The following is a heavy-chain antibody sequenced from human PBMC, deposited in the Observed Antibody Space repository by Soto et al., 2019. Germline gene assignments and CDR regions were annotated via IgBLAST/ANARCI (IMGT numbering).Heavy chain of an antibody. V-gene: IGHV1-2*04. CDR2: INPNSGGT. CDR1: GYTFTGYY. CDR3: ARDGGRGARYYGSGPDSYGMDV. D-gene: IGHD3-10*01. J-gene: IGHJ6*02. Sequence: ASVKVSCKASGYTFTGYYMHWVRQAPGQGLEWMGWINPNSGGTNYAQKFQGWVTMTRDTSISTAYMELSRLRSDDTAVYYCARDGGRGARYYGSGPDSYGMDVWGQGTTVTVSS.